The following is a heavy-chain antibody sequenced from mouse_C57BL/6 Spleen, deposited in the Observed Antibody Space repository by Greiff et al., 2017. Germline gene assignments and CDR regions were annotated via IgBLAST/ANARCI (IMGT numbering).Heavy chain of an antibody. CDR3: ARGSLANWDRFAY. J-gene: IGHJ3*01. Sequence: VQLQQPGAELVKPGASVKLSCKASGYTFTSYWMQWVKQRPGQGLEWIGEIDPSDSYTNYNQKFKGKATLTVDTSSSTAYMQLSSLTSEDSAVYYCARGSLANWDRFAYWGQGTLVTVSA. D-gene: IGHD4-1*01. V-gene: IGHV1-50*01. CDR2: IDPSDSYT. CDR1: GYTFTSYW.